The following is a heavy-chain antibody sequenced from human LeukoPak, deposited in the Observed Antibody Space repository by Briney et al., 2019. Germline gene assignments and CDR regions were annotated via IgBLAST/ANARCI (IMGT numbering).Heavy chain of an antibody. V-gene: IGHV4-59*01. D-gene: IGHD2-15*01. CDR1: GGSISSYY. Sequence: PSETLSLTCTVSGGSISSYYWSWIRQPPGKGLEWIGYIYYSGSTNYNPSLKGRVTISVDTSKNQFSLKLSSVTAADTAVYYCARGVVGYYYGMDVWGQGTTVTVSS. CDR3: ARGVVGYYYGMDV. CDR2: IYYSGST. J-gene: IGHJ6*02.